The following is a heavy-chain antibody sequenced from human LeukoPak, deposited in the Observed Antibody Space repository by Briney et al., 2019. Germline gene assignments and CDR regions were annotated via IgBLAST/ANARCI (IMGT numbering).Heavy chain of an antibody. D-gene: IGHD2-2*02. CDR2: ISSSSSYI. Sequence: GGSLRLSCAASGFTFSSYSMNWVRQAPGKGLEWVSSISSSSSYIYYADSVKGRFTISRDNAKNSLYLQMNSLRAEDTAVYYCARVRARYPDAFDIWGQGTVVTVSS. CDR3: ARVRARYPDAFDI. CDR1: GFTFSSYS. J-gene: IGHJ3*02. V-gene: IGHV3-21*01.